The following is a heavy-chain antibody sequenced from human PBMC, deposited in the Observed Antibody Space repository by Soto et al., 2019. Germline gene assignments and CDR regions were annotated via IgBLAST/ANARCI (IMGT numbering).Heavy chain of an antibody. CDR2: ISGSGGST. CDR1: GFTFSSYA. V-gene: IGHV3-23*01. D-gene: IGHD3-22*01. CDR3: AKEDEAMIVVVRSVDY. J-gene: IGHJ4*02. Sequence: EVQLLESGGGLVQPGGSLRLSCAASGFTFSSYAMSWVRQAPGKGLEWVSAISGSGGSTYNADSVEGRFTISRDNSNNTLYLQMNGLRGGVTAGYYCAKEDEAMIVVVRSVDYWGQGTLVTVSS.